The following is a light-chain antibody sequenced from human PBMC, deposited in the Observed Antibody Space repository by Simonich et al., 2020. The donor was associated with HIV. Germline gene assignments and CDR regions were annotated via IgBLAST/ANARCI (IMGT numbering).Light chain of an antibody. J-gene: IGKJ2*01. Sequence: EIVMTQPPATLSVSPGERATLSRRASQSVSSNLAWYQQKPGQAPRLLNYGASTRATDIPARFSGSGSGTEFTLTISSMQSEDFAVYYCQQYNNWPSYTFGQGTKLEIK. V-gene: IGKV3-15*01. CDR3: QQYNNWPSYT. CDR1: QSVSSN. CDR2: GAS.